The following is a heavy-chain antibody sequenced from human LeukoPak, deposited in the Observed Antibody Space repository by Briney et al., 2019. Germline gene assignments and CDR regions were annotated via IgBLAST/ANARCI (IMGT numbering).Heavy chain of an antibody. J-gene: IGHJ4*02. D-gene: IGHD6-19*01. CDR1: GFTFSSYG. CDR2: IKHDGSEE. CDR3: ATSDSSGWYGSLDY. V-gene: IGHV3-7*03. Sequence: GGSLRLSCAASGFTFSSYGMNWVRQAPGKGLEWVANIKHDGSEEYYVDSVVGRFTISRDNAKDALYLQMNSLRAEDTAVYYCATSDSSGWYGSLDYWGKGTLVTVSS.